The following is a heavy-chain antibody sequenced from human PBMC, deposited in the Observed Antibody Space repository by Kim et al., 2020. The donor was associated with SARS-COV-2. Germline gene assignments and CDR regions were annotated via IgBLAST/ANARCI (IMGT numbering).Heavy chain of an antibody. Sequence: GGSLRLSCAASGFTFSSYWMSWVRQAPGKGLEWVANIKQDGSEKYYVDSVKGRFTISRDNAKNSLYLQMNSLRAEDTAVYYCARCGLRYFDWLFSTDYYYYYGMDVWGQGTTVTVSS. CDR3: ARCGLRYFDWLFSTDYYYYYGMDV. V-gene: IGHV3-7*01. CDR1: GFTFSSYW. CDR2: IKQDGSEK. D-gene: IGHD3-9*01. J-gene: IGHJ6*02.